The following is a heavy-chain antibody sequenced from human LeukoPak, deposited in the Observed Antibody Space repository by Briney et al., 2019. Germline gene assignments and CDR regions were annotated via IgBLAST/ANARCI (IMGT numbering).Heavy chain of an antibody. CDR3: ATLGGEDGRDFDY. Sequence: PSETLSLTCAVYGGSFSGYYWSWIRQPPGKGLEWIGEINHSGSTNYNPSLKSRVTISVDTSKNQFSLKLSSVTAADTAVYYCATLGGEDGRDFDYWGQGTLVTVSS. J-gene: IGHJ4*02. CDR1: GGSFSGYY. V-gene: IGHV4-34*01. CDR2: INHSGST. D-gene: IGHD5-24*01.